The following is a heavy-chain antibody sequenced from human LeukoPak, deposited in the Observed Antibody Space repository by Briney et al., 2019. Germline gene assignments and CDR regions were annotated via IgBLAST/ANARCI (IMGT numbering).Heavy chain of an antibody. CDR3: AKGTTFDAFDM. CDR1: GFTFDDYA. D-gene: IGHD3-16*01. CDR2: ISWNTGNI. V-gene: IGHV3-9*01. Sequence: GGSLRLSCAAPGFTFDDYAMHWVRQAPGKGLEWVSRISWNTGNIDYADSVKGRFTISRDNAKNSLYLQMNSLRAEDTALYYCAKGTTFDAFDMWGQGTMVTVSS. J-gene: IGHJ3*02.